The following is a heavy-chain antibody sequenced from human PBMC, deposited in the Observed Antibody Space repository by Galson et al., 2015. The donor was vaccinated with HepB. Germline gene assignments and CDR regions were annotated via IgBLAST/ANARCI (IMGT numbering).Heavy chain of an antibody. Sequence: SVKVSCKASGYTFTSYGISWVRQAPGQGLEWMGWISAYNGNTNYAQKLQGRVTMTTDTSTSTAYMELRSLRSDDTAVYYCARDYRADYDILTGYYTNRGVYFDYWGQGTLVTVSS. CDR1: GYTFTSYG. V-gene: IGHV1-18*01. CDR2: ISAYNGNT. CDR3: ARDYRADYDILTGYYTNRGVYFDY. D-gene: IGHD3-9*01. J-gene: IGHJ4*02.